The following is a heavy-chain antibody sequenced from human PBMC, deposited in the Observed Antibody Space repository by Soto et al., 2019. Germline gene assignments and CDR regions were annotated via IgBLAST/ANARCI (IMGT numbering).Heavy chain of an antibody. CDR2: ISAYNGNT. CDR3: ARDRGSYALDY. J-gene: IGHJ4*02. D-gene: IGHD1-26*01. V-gene: IGHV1-18*01. CDR1: GYTFTSYG. Sequence: QVQLVQSGAEVKKPGASVKVSCKASGYTFTSYGISWVRQAPGQGLEWMGWISAYNGNTNYAQKLQGRVTMTTDTSTSPASMELRSPRSDDTAVYYWARDRGSYALDYFGQGPLVTFSS.